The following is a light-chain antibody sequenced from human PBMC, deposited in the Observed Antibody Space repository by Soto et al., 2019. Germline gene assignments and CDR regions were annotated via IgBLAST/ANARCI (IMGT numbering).Light chain of an antibody. CDR2: DAS. CDR1: QDSTKY. J-gene: IGKJ4*01. CDR3: QQLSSSPST. Sequence: IQLTQSPSSLSASVGDRVTITCRASQDSTKYLAWYQQKPGKAPNLLIYDASTLHSGVPSRFSGSGSGTDFTLTVSGLQPEGFATYYCQQLSSSPSTFGGGTKVEIK. V-gene: IGKV1-9*01.